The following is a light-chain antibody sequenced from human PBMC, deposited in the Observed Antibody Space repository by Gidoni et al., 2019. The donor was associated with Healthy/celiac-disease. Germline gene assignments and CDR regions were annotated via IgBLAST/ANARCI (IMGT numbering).Light chain of an antibody. Sequence: DIQMTQSPSPLSASVGDRVTITCQASQDISNYLNWYQQKPGKAPKLLIYDASNLETGVPSRFGGSGSGTDFTFTISSLQPEDIATYYCQQYDNLPPSLTFGGXTKVEIK. CDR2: DAS. V-gene: IGKV1-33*01. CDR1: QDISNY. CDR3: QQYDNLPPSLT. J-gene: IGKJ4*01.